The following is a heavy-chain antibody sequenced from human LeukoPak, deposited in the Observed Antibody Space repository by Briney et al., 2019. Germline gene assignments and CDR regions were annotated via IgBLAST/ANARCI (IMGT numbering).Heavy chain of an antibody. CDR1: GASITNHDYY. Sequence: SETLSLTCLVSGASITNHDYYWGWVRQSPGKGLEWLGSFFYNGGTHYNPSHHRRLTISFDTSTNNFSLRLTSVTAADSAVYYCVKARIRIPSATYFYGLDLWGQGTPVTVSS. J-gene: IGHJ6*02. V-gene: IGHV4-39*07. D-gene: IGHD5-18*01. CDR2: FFYNGGT. CDR3: VKARIRIPSATYFYGLDL.